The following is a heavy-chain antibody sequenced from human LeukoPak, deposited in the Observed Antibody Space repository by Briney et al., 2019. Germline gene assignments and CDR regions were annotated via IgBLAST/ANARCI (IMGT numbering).Heavy chain of an antibody. D-gene: IGHD1-26*01. Sequence: GASVKVSCKASGYTFTSYGISWVRQAPGQGLEWMGWISAYNGNTNYAQKLQGRVTMTTDTSTSTAYMELRSLRSDDTAVYYCASRCRYSGSPRDAFDIWGQGTMVTVSS. CDR2: ISAYNGNT. CDR1: GYTFTSYG. CDR3: ASRCRYSGSPRDAFDI. J-gene: IGHJ3*02. V-gene: IGHV1-18*01.